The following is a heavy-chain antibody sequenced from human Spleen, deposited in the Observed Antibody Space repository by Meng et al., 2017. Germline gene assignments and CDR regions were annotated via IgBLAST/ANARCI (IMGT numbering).Heavy chain of an antibody. CDR3: ATGAAAADH. V-gene: IGHV3-15*01. J-gene: IGHJ4*02. D-gene: IGHD6-13*01. CDR1: GLSFTDAW. Sequence: GGSLRLSCVASGLSFTDAWMSWVRQAPGKGLEWVGRIKRNSDGGTIDYAAPVKGRFTISRDDSKNTLYLKMDSLITEDTAVYFCATGAAAADHWGQGTLVTVSS. CDR2: IKRNSDGGTI.